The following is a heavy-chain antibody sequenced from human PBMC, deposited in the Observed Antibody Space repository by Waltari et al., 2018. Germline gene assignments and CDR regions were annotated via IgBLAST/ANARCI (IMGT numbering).Heavy chain of an antibody. D-gene: IGHD2-8*02. Sequence: QVQLVQYGAEVTKPGASVKVSCNPYGYTFTDYHIPWVRQAPGQGLEWMGWINPKSGGTYYAQTFQGWVTMTRDTSTSTVYMELSSLKSDDTAMYYCARRSCTGECYAPYVYWGQGSLVTVSS. CDR1: GYTFTDYH. V-gene: IGHV1-2*04. CDR2: INPKSGGT. CDR3: ARRSCTGECYAPYVY. J-gene: IGHJ4*02.